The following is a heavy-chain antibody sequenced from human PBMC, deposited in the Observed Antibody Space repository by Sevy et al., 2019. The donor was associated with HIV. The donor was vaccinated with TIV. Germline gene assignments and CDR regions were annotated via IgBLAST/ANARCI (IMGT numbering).Heavy chain of an antibody. CDR3: AVREAAAGPDY. J-gene: IGHJ4*02. CDR1: GDTFNTYS. CDR2: IIPIFRKA. D-gene: IGHD6-13*01. V-gene: IGHV1-69*06. Sequence: ASVKVSCKASGDTFNTYSITWVRQAPGQGLEWMGGIIPIFRKADYQQNFQGRVTVTADKWMSTVYLYLSSLRYDDTAVYYCAVREAAAGPDYWGQGTLVTVSS.